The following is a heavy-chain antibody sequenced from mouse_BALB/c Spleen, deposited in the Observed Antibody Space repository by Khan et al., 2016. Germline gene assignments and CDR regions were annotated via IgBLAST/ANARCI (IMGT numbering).Heavy chain of an antibody. CDR1: GYSFTDYN. CDR3: ARARGNYDRYDEGVGYFDY. CDR2: IDPYNGGT. D-gene: IGHD2-14*01. V-gene: IGHV1S135*01. Sequence: VQLKESGPELVKPGASVKVSCKASGYSFTDYNMYWVKQSHGKSLEWIGYIDPYNGGTSYNQKFKGKATLTVDKSSSTAFMHLNSLTSEDSAVYYCARARGNYDRYDEGVGYFDYWGQGTTLTVSS. J-gene: IGHJ2*01.